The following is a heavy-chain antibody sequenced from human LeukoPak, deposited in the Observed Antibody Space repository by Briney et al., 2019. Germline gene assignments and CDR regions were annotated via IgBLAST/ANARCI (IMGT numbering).Heavy chain of an antibody. Sequence: GGSLRLSCAASGFTVSSNYMGWVRQAPGKGLEWVSVIYSGGSTYYADSVKGRFTISRDNSKNTLYLKMNSLRAEDTAVYYCARDHLVNYDFWSGYPNWFDPWGQGTLVTVSS. CDR2: IYSGGST. D-gene: IGHD3-3*01. CDR1: GFTVSSNY. CDR3: ARDHLVNYDFWSGYPNWFDP. V-gene: IGHV3-66*01. J-gene: IGHJ5*02.